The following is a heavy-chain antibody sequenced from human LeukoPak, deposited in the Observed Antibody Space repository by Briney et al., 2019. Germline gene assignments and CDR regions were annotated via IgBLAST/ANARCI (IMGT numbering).Heavy chain of an antibody. CDR1: GFTFSSYP. D-gene: IGHD3-22*01. Sequence: GRSLRLSCAASGFTFSSYPMHWVRQAPGKGLEWVAVISYDGSNKYYADSVKGRFTISRDNSKNTLYLQMSSLRAEDTAVFYCAKDPTDSSGYSVDYWGQGTLVTVSS. CDR2: ISYDGSNK. J-gene: IGHJ4*02. V-gene: IGHV3-30-3*01. CDR3: AKDPTDSSGYSVDY.